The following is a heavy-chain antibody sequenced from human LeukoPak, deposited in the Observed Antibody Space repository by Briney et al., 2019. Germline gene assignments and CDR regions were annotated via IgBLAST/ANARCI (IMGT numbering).Heavy chain of an antibody. CDR3: AGEGQWLIRPGGCDY. D-gene: IGHD6-19*01. CDR2: ISSSGSSI. CDR1: GFTFSTYE. Sequence: PGGSLRLSRAPAGFTFSTYEMNWVRQAPGKGLEWVSYISSSGSSIYYADSVMGRFTISRDNAKNSLYLQMNSLRAEDTAVYYCAGEGQWLIRPGGCDYWGQGTLVTVSS. V-gene: IGHV3-48*03. J-gene: IGHJ4*02.